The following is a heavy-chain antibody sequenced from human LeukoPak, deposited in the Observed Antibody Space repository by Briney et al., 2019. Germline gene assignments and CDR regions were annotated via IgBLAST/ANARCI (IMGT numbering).Heavy chain of an antibody. Sequence: GASVKVSCKASGYTFTSYGISWVRQAPGQGLEWMGWISAYNGNTNYAQKLQGRVAMTTDTSTSTAYMELRSLRSDDTAVYYCAGGRSIAARDDAFDIWGQGTMVTVSS. J-gene: IGHJ3*02. CDR1: GYTFTSYG. V-gene: IGHV1-18*01. CDR2: ISAYNGNT. D-gene: IGHD6-6*01. CDR3: AGGRSIAARDDAFDI.